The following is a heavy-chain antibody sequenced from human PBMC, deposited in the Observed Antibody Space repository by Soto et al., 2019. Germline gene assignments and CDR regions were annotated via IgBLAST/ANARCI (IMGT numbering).Heavy chain of an antibody. Sequence: QMQLVQSGAEVNKPGASVKVSCKASGYTFTSYQMHWVRQAPGQGLEWMGIINPSGGRITYAPRFQGRVMMTRDTSTDTVYMELRSLRSEDTAVYYCARDGPPTTTGVGPSYTMDVWGQGTTVTVS. CDR3: ARDGPPTTTGVGPSYTMDV. J-gene: IGHJ6*02. CDR1: GYTFTSYQ. D-gene: IGHD3-3*01. V-gene: IGHV1-46*01. CDR2: INPSGGRI.